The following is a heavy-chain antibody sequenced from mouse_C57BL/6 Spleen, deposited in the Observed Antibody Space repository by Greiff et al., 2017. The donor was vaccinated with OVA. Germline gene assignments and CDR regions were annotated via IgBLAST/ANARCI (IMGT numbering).Heavy chain of an antibody. V-gene: IGHV3-6*01. CDR1: GYSITSGYY. CDR2: ISYDGSN. CDR3: ARGRAYPYYYAMDY. J-gene: IGHJ4*01. Sequence: EVKLVESGPGLVKPFQSLSLTCSVTGYSITSGYYWNWIRQFPGNKLEWMGYISYDGSNNYNPSLKNRISITRDTSKNQFFLKLNSVTTEDTATYYCARGRAYPYYYAMDYWGQGTSVTVSS. D-gene: IGHD3-3*01.